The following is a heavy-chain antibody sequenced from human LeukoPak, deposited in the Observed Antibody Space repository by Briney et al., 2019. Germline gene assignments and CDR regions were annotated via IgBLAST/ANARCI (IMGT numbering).Heavy chain of an antibody. V-gene: IGHV4-59*06. Sequence: SETLSLTCTVSGGSISSYYWSWIRQPPGKGLEWIGYIYYSGSTYYNPSLKSRVTISVDTSKNQFSLKLSSVTAADTAVYYCARDRTGYGSGSYLIDYWGQGTLVTVSS. CDR3: ARDRTGYGSGSYLIDY. D-gene: IGHD3-10*01. CDR2: IYYSGST. J-gene: IGHJ4*02. CDR1: GGSISSYY.